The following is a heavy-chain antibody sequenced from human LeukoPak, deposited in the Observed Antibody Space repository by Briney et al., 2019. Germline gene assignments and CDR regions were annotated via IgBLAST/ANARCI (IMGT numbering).Heavy chain of an antibody. D-gene: IGHD2-15*01. CDR1: GFTFSSSA. V-gene: IGHV3-23*01. CDR2: ISNNGGYT. CDR3: AKQLGYCSDGSCYFPY. Sequence: GGSLRLSCAASGFTFSSSAMSWVRQAPGKGLEWVSAISNNGGYTYYADTVQGRFTISRDNSKSTLCLQMNSLRAEDTAVYYCAKQLGYCSDGSCYFPYWGQGTLVTVSS. J-gene: IGHJ4*02.